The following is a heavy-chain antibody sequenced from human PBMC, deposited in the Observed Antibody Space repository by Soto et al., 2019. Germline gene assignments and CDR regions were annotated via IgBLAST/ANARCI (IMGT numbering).Heavy chain of an antibody. CDR1: GFTFSSYG. CDR3: AKHKSATYHGGFDY. J-gene: IGHJ4*02. CDR2: IRCGGSTT. V-gene: IGHV3-33*06. Sequence: PGGSLRLSCAASGFTFSSYGMHWVRQAPGKGLEWVAGIRCGGSTTYCADSVKGRFAISRDDSKNTVYLHMNSLRAEDTAVYYCAKHKSATYHGGFDYWSQRTLVTVSS. D-gene: IGHD2-2*01.